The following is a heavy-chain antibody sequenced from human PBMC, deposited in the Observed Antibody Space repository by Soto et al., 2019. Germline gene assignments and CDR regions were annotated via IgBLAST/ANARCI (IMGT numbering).Heavy chain of an antibody. CDR1: EFTFSTYA. Sequence: GSLSLSCAASEFTFSTYAMSWVRQAPGKGLEWVSAISGSGGSTYYADSVKGRFTISRDTSKNTLYLQMNSLRAEDTALYYCAKSYSSNWYDYFDYWGQGTLVTVSS. V-gene: IGHV3-23*01. D-gene: IGHD6-13*01. CDR3: AKSYSSNWYDYFDY. J-gene: IGHJ4*02. CDR2: ISGSGGST.